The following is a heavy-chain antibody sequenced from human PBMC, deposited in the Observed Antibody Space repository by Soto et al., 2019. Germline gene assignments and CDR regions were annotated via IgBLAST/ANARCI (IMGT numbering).Heavy chain of an antibody. CDR3: ARDTAGSPSPFDF. J-gene: IGHJ6*04. D-gene: IGHD2-15*01. CDR1: GYTVTNYD. V-gene: IGHV1-8*01. CDR2: VNPKSGNT. Sequence: QVQLVQSGAEVKRPGASVKVSCKASGYTVTNYDINFVRQAAGQGLEWMGWVNPKSGNTGYAQQFTGRDTMTRDPSITTAAMELSSLTAEDTAVYYGARDTAGSPSPFDFWGKGTTVTVSS.